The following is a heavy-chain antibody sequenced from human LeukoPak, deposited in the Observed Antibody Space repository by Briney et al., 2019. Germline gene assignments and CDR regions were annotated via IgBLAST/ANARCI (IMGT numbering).Heavy chain of an antibody. D-gene: IGHD3-10*01. V-gene: IGHV1-8*02. J-gene: IGHJ3*02. Sequence: ASVKVSGTASGYTFTGYYMHWVRQAPGQGLEWMGWINPNSGSTGYAQKFQGRVTMTRNTSISTAYMELSSLRSEDTAVYYCATYYGSCRRYGFDIWGQGTMVTVSS. CDR2: INPNSGST. CDR1: GYTFTGYY. CDR3: ATYYGSCRRYGFDI.